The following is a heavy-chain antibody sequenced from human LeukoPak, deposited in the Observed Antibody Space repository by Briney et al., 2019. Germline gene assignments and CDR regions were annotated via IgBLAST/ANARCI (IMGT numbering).Heavy chain of an antibody. CDR1: GGSISSGSYY. Sequence: SETLSLTCTVSGGSISSGSYYWSWIRQPARKGLEWIGRIYTSGSTNYNPSLKSRVTISVDTSKNQFSLKLSSVTAADTAVYYCARDVQQLVETGYYYYYMDVWGKGTTVTVSS. CDR3: ARDVQQLVETGYYYYYMDV. D-gene: IGHD6-6*01. CDR2: IYTSGST. J-gene: IGHJ6*03. V-gene: IGHV4-61*02.